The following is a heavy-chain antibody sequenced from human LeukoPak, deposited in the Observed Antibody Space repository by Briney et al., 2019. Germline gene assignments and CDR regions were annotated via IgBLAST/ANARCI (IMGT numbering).Heavy chain of an antibody. CDR1: GGSISSYY. J-gene: IGHJ4*02. V-gene: IGHV4-59*12. D-gene: IGHD4-11*01. CDR3: ARAYSRGTTGYDY. Sequence: PSETPSLTCTVSGGSISSYYWSWIRQPPGKGLEWIGYIYYSGSTNYNPSLKSRVTISADTSKTPFSLRLSSVTAADTAVYYCARAYSRGTTGYDYWGQGTLVTVSS. CDR2: IYYSGST.